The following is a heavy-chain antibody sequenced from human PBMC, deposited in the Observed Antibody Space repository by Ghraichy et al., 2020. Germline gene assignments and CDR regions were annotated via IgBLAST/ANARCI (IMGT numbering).Heavy chain of an antibody. CDR1: GFTFSNYA. Sequence: GESLNISCAASGFTFSNYAMSWVRQAPGKGLEWVSAINGGGTTYYADSVKGRFTISRDSSKNALYLQMNSLRAEDTAVFYCAKVRDGNSGGRGLDVWGQGTTVTVS. V-gene: IGHV3-23*01. CDR3: AKVRDGNSGGRGLDV. D-gene: IGHD4-23*01. J-gene: IGHJ6*02. CDR2: INGGGTT.